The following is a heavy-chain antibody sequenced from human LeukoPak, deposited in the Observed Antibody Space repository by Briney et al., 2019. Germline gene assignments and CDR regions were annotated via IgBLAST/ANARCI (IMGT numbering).Heavy chain of an antibody. CDR2: IRYDGSNK. J-gene: IGHJ4*02. CDR3: ARTSDILTAYLDY. CDR1: GLTFSSYG. Sequence: GGSLTLSCAASGLTFSSYGMHWVRQAPGKGLEWVAFIRYDGSNKYYADSVKGRFTISRDNAKNSLYLQMNSLRAEDTAVYYCARTSDILTAYLDYWGQGTLVTVSS. V-gene: IGHV3-30*02. D-gene: IGHD3-9*01.